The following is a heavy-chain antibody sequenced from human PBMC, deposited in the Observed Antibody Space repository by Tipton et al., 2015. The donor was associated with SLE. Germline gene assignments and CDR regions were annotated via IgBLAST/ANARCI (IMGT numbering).Heavy chain of an antibody. J-gene: IGHJ4*02. CDR1: GGSISSYY. V-gene: IGHV4-59*01. CDR3: ARGGYFDY. Sequence: LRLSCTVSGGSISSYYWSWIRQPPGKGLEWIGYIYYSGSTNYNPSLKSRVTISVDTSKNQFSLKLSSVTAADTAVYYCARGGYFDYWGQVSLVTVSS. CDR2: IYYSGST.